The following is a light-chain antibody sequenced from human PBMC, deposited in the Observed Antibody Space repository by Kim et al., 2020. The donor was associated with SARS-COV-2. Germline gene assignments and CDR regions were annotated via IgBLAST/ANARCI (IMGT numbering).Light chain of an antibody. J-gene: IGKJ2*01. V-gene: IGKV3-11*01. CDR2: DAS. CDR3: QQRSNWPLT. CDR1: QSVSSY. Sequence: SLSPGERATLSCRASQSVSSYLAWYQQKPGQAPRLLIYDASNRATGIPARFSGSGSGTDSTLTISSLEPEDFAVYYCQQRSNWPLTFGQGTKLEI.